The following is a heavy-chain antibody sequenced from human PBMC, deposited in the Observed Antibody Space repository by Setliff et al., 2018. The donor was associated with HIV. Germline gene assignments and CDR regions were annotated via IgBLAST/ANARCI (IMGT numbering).Heavy chain of an antibody. CDR1: GYTFTGYY. CDR2: INPNSGGT. D-gene: IGHD6-19*01. Sequence: GASVKVSCKASGYTFTGYYMHWVRQAPGQGLEWMGRINPNSGGTNYAQKFQGRFTISRDNAKNTLYLQMNSLRAEDTAVYYCARVRSSGWYDWAFDYWGQGTLVTVSS. J-gene: IGHJ4*02. V-gene: IGHV1-2*06. CDR3: ARVRSSGWYDWAFDY.